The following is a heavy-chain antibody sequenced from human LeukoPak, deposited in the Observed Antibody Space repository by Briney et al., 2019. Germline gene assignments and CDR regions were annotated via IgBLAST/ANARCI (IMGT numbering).Heavy chain of an antibody. CDR3: AKARIPSGNGYYSD. V-gene: IGHV3-23*01. D-gene: IGHD3-22*01. CDR2: ISGSGDST. Sequence: GGSLRLSCATSGFTFRSYAMSWVRQAPGKGLEWVSDISGSGDSTYYADSVKGRFTISRDNSKNTLYLQMNSLRAEDTAIYYCAKARIPSGNGYYSDWGQGTQVTVSS. J-gene: IGHJ1*01. CDR1: GFTFRSYA.